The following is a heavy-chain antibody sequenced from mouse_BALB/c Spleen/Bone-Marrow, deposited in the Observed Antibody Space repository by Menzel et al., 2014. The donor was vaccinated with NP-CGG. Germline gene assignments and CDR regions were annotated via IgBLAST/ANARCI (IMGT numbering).Heavy chain of an antibody. CDR3: RAYYRYDGYAMDY. D-gene: IGHD2-14*01. Sequence: QVQLQQSGAELVRPGASVTLSCKASGYTFTDYEMHWVRQTPVHGLEWIGAIDPETGGTAYNRKFKGKATLTADKSSSTAYMELRSLTSEDSAVYYCRAYYRYDGYAMDYWGQGTSVTVSS. J-gene: IGHJ4*01. CDR1: GYTFTDYE. CDR2: IDPETGGT. V-gene: IGHV1-15*01.